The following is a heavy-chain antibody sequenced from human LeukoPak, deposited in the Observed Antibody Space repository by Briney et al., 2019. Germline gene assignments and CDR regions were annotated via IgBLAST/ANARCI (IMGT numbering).Heavy chain of an antibody. J-gene: IGHJ4*02. CDR2: ISKTGTTI. D-gene: IGHD3-3*01. CDR3: VAGVALDY. V-gene: IGHV3-11*01. CDR1: GLNFSVYY. Sequence: GGSLRLSCAVSGLNFSVYYMTWIRQAPGNGLEAPGKGLQWLSHISKTGTTIYYATSVKGRFTISRYIAKNSRYLHMMRLRADDTAVYYCVAGVALDYWGEGAL.